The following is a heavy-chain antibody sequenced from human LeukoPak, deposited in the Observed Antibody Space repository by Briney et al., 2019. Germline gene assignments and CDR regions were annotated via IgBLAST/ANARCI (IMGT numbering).Heavy chain of an antibody. Sequence: SETLSLTCAVYGGPFSGYYWSWIRQPPGKGLEWIGEINHSGSTNYNPSLKSRVTISVDTSKNQFSLKLSSVTAADTAVYYCARIGWYFHNDYWGQGTLVTVSS. CDR1: GGPFSGYY. V-gene: IGHV4-34*01. CDR2: INHSGST. CDR3: ARIGWYFHNDY. D-gene: IGHD6-19*01. J-gene: IGHJ4*02.